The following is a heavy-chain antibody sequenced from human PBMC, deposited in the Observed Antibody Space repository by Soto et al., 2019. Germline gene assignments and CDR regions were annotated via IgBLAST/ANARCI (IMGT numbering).Heavy chain of an antibody. D-gene: IGHD3-16*01. CDR2: TCYRSKWYN. Sequence: SQTLSLTCAISWYSFSINSAAFNWIRHSPSRGLEWLGRTCYRSKWYNDYAVSVKGRISINPDTSKKMFSLQLNSVTPEDTAVYYCARDTQGGLVLDVWGKGTTVTVSS. J-gene: IGHJ6*04. V-gene: IGHV6-1*01. CDR1: WYSFSINSAA. CDR3: ARDTQGGLVLDV.